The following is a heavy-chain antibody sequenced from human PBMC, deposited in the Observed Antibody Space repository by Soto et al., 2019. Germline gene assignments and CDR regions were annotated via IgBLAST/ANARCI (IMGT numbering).Heavy chain of an antibody. D-gene: IGHD3-10*01. CDR3: VRGGHGSGSYLGSS. CDR1: GIPFTTYW. CDR2: IRQDGGAQ. Sequence: PGGSLRLCCVASGIPFTTYWMSWWRQAPGKGLEWVANIRQDGGAQYYVDSVKGRFTISRDNAKNSVYLQMDSLRVEDTAVYYCVRGGHGSGSYLGSSWGQGILVTVSS. V-gene: IGHV3-7*03. J-gene: IGHJ5*02.